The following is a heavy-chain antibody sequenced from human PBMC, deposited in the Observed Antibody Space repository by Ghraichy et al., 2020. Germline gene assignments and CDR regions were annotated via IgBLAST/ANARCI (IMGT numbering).Heavy chain of an antibody. CDR2: ISSCSSII. D-gene: IGHD3-3*01. Sequence: GGSLRLSCAASGFTFSSYSMNLVRQAPGKGLEWVSYISSCSSIIYYGDSVKGRFTVSRDNAKNSLYLQMNSLRDEDTAVYYCARETAPTQAAQFRATDFGYWGQGILVTVSS. CDR1: GFTFSSYS. V-gene: IGHV3-48*02. J-gene: IGHJ4*02. CDR3: ARETAPTQAAQFRATDFGY.